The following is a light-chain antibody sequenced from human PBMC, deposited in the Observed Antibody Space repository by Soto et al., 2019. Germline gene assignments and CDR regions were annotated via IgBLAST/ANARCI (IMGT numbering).Light chain of an antibody. J-gene: IGKJ1*01. CDR3: QQYGTSLRT. CDR2: GAS. Sequence: EIVLTQSPGTLSLSPGERATLSCRASQSVSSYYLTWYQQKPGQAPRLLIYGASSRASGIPDRFSGSGSGTDFTLTISRLEPEDFAVYYCQQYGTSLRTFGQGTKVEIK. V-gene: IGKV3-20*01. CDR1: QSVSSYY.